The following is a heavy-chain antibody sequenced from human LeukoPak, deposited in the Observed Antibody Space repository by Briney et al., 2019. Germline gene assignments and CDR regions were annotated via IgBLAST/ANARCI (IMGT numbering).Heavy chain of an antibody. CDR1: GYTFTNYG. CDR3: ARHGGNRRSTTWFDP. D-gene: IGHD1-14*01. V-gene: IGHV1-18*01. J-gene: IGHJ5*02. CDR2: ISAYNGYT. Sequence: ASVKVSCKASGYTFTNYGISWVRQAPGQGLEWMGWISAYNGYTDYAQKLQFRVTMTTDTSTSTAYMELRSLRSDDTAVYYCARHGGNRRSTTWFDPWGQGALVAVSA.